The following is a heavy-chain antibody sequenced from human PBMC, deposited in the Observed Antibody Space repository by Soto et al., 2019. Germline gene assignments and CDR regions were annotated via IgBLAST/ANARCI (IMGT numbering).Heavy chain of an antibody. CDR3: AKVFGLWIQLWSLLDY. Sequence: PGGSLRLSCAASGFTFSSYAMSWVRQAPGKGLEWVSAISGSGGSTYYADSVKGRFTISRDNSKNTLYLQMNSLRAEDTAVYYCAKVFGLWIQLWSLLDYWGQGTLVTVSS. CDR2: ISGSGGST. J-gene: IGHJ4*02. D-gene: IGHD5-18*01. V-gene: IGHV3-23*01. CDR1: GFTFSSYA.